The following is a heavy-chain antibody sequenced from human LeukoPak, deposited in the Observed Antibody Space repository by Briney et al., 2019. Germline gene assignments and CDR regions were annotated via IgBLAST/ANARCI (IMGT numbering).Heavy chain of an antibody. CDR1: GDSVSSSSYY. D-gene: IGHD3-22*01. Sequence: PSETLSLTCTVSGDSVSSSSYYLSWIRQPPGKGLAWITYMSPSGTTKYNPSLKSRVTTSVDTSRTQFSLRLSSVTAADTAVYYCARGQDDRSGTFDYWGQGTLVTVSS. CDR2: MSPSGTT. J-gene: IGHJ4*02. V-gene: IGHV4-61*01. CDR3: ARGQDDRSGTFDY.